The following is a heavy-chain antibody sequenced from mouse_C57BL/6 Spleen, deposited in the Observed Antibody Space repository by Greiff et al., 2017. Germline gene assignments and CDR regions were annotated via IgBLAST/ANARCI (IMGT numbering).Heavy chain of an antibody. J-gene: IGHJ2*01. D-gene: IGHD1-1*01. CDR3: ARRDYCGSSFDY. CDR2: IYPGDGDT. V-gene: IGHV1-80*01. CDR1: GYAFSSYW. Sequence: QVQLQQSGAELVKPGASVKISCKASGYAFSSYWMNWVKQRPGKGLEWIGQIYPGDGDTNYNGKFKGKATLTADKSSSTAYMQLSSLTSEDSAVYLCARRDYCGSSFDYWGQGTTLTVSS.